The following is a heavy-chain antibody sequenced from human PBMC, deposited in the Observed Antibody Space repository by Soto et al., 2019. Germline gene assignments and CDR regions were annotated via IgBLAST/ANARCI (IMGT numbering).Heavy chain of an antibody. CDR1: GGSIYRRGYN. V-gene: IGHV4-39*01. Sequence: SETLSLTCTVSGGSIYRRGYNWGWIRQPPGRGLEWIGNIAYNGVTYSNPSLKSRVTISRDTSKNQFSLKLTSVTAADTALYYCRKVLVVATGHTDPDSWGQGTLVT. D-gene: IGHD2-15*01. CDR2: IAYNGVT. CDR3: RKVLVVATGHTDPDS. J-gene: IGHJ4*02.